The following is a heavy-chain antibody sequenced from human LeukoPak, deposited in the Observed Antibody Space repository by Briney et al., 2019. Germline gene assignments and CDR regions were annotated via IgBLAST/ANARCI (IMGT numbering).Heavy chain of an antibody. CDR3: ARAPVTSCRGAYCYPFDY. J-gene: IGHJ4*02. CDR2: TSSSDAGT. Sequence: GGSLRLSRAASGFPLRSYAMSLVRQAPGKGLEWVSATSSSDAGTYYADSVTGRFTISRDNSKNTLYLQMNSLRLEDAAVYFCARAPVTSCRGAYCYPFDYWGQGTQVTVSS. CDR1: GFPLRSYA. D-gene: IGHD2-21*01. V-gene: IGHV3-23*01.